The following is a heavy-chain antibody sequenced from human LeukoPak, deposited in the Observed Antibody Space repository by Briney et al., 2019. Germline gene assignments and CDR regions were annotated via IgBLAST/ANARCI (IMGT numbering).Heavy chain of an antibody. V-gene: IGHV4-39*07. CDR1: GGSISSTSYY. Sequence: SETLSLTCTVSGGSISSTSYYWGWIRQPPGKGLEWIGSIYYSGYTYYNPSLKSRVTISVDTSKNQFSLKLNSVTAADTAVYFCARDLSESAAGTGWFDPWGQGTLVTVSS. J-gene: IGHJ5*02. CDR3: ARDLSESAAGTGWFDP. D-gene: IGHD6-13*01. CDR2: IYYSGYT.